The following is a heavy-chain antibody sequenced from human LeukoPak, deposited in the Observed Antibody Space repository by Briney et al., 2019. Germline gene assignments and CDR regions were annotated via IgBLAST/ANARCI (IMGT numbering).Heavy chain of an antibody. V-gene: IGHV3-74*01. CDR2: IESDGGRT. J-gene: IGHJ4*02. Sequence: GGSLRLSCAASGFTFSHYWMHWVRQAPGKGLVWVSHIESDGGRTDYADSLKGRFTISRDNAKNTLYLEMNSLRAEDTAVYYCARVGHCSSTTCFIDYWGQGTLVTVSS. CDR3: ARVGHCSSTTCFIDY. D-gene: IGHD2-2*01. CDR1: GFTFSHYW.